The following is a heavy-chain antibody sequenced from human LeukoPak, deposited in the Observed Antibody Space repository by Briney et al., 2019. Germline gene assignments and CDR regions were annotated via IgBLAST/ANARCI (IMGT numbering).Heavy chain of an antibody. CDR1: GGSISSYY. Sequence: SETLSLTCTVSGGSISSYYWSWIRQSPGKGLEWIGYISYSGSTNYNPSLKSRVTISVDTSKNQFSLKLSSVTAADTAVYYCARDRVAGGALFDYWGQGTLVTVSS. V-gene: IGHV4-59*01. D-gene: IGHD2-15*01. CDR2: ISYSGST. CDR3: ARDRVAGGALFDY. J-gene: IGHJ4*02.